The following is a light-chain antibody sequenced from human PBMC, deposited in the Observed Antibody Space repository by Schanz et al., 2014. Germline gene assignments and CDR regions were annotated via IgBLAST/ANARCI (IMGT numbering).Light chain of an antibody. CDR2: DAS. CDR1: QSVSSL. V-gene: IGKV3-11*01. CDR3: QQRVHWPPLT. J-gene: IGKJ4*01. Sequence: EIVLTQSPATLSLCPGERATLSCRASQSVSSLLAWYQQKPGQAPRLLIYDASNRATGIPARFSGSGSGTDFTLTISSLEPEDFAVYYCQQRVHWPPLTFGGGTKVEIK.